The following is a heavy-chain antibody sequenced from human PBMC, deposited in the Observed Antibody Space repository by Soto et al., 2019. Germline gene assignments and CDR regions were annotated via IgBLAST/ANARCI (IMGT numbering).Heavy chain of an antibody. CDR2: MNPNSGYT. Sequence: ASVKVSCKASGYIFTTFDINWVRQATGQGLEWVGWMNPNSGYTGYAQKFQGRVTMTRNTSISTAYMELSSLRSEDTAVYYCARDHCTTTNCYTSIYYCGMDVWGQGTTVTVSS. J-gene: IGHJ6*02. V-gene: IGHV1-8*01. CDR1: GYIFTTFD. CDR3: ARDHCTTTNCYTSIYYCGMDV. D-gene: IGHD2-2*02.